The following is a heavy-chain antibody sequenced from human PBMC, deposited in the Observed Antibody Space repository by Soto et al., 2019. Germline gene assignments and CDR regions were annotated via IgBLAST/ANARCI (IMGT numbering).Heavy chain of an antibody. CDR1: GFTFSSYG. V-gene: IGHV3-30*18. D-gene: IGHD3-10*01. CDR2: ISYDGSYK. CDR3: AKDILGSGSRYYFDY. J-gene: IGHJ4*02. Sequence: GGSLRLSCAASGFTFSSYGMHWVRQAPGKGLEWVTLISYDGSYKYYADSVKGRFTISRDNSKNTLYLQMNSLRAEDTAVYYCAKDILGSGSRYYFDYWGQGTLVTVSS.